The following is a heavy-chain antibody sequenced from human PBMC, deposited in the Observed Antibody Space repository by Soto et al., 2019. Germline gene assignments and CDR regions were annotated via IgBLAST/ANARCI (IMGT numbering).Heavy chain of an antibody. V-gene: IGHV1-3*01. CDR3: ARRGYYYCWSGSDTAYDY. CDR1: GYTFTSYA. Sequence: QVQLVQSGAEVKKPGASVKVSCKASGYTFTSYAMHWVRQAPGQRLEWMGWINAGNGNTKYSQKLQGRVTITRDTSASTAYMGLSSLRSEDTAVYYCARRGYYYCWSGSDTAYDYWGQGTLVTVSS. CDR2: INAGNGNT. D-gene: IGHD3-3*01. J-gene: IGHJ4*02.